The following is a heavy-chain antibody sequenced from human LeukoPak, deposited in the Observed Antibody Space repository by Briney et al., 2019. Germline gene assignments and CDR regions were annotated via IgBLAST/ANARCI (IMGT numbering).Heavy chain of an antibody. D-gene: IGHD6-13*01. CDR2: IYYSGST. J-gene: IGHJ4*02. V-gene: IGHV4-59*01. Sequence: KASETLSLTCTVSGGSISSYYWSWIRQPPGKGLEWIGYIYYSGSTNYNPSLKSRVTISVDTSKNQFSLKLSSVTAADTAVYYCARASIAAAGLDPFDYWGQGTLVTVSS. CDR1: GGSISSYY. CDR3: ARASIAAAGLDPFDY.